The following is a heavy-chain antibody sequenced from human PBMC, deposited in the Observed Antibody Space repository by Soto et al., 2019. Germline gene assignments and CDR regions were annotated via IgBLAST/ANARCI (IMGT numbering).Heavy chain of an antibody. CDR3: ARAAKTDYYDSSGYYYTFDI. CDR2: IYCSGST. J-gene: IGHJ3*02. CDR1: GGSISSGDSY. D-gene: IGHD3-22*01. V-gene: IGHV4-30-4*01. Sequence: QVQLQESGPGLVKPSQTLSLTCTVSGGSISSGDSYWSWIRQPPGRGLEWIGYIYCSGSTYYTPSLKSRVTISVETSKNPFSWELSSVTAADTAVYYGARAAKTDYYDSSGYYYTFDIWGQGTMVTASS.